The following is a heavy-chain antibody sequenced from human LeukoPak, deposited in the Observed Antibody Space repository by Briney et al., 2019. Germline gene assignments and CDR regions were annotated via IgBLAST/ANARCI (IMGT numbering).Heavy chain of an antibody. Sequence: PGGSLRLSCAASGFTFNNYGMSWVRQAPGKGLEWVSGISGSGGSTYYADSVKGRFTISRDNSKNTLYLQMNSLRAEDTAVYYCANRYGDYLYYFDYWGQGTLVTVSS. D-gene: IGHD4-17*01. CDR2: ISGSGGST. CDR3: ANRYGDYLYYFDY. CDR1: GFTFNNYG. V-gene: IGHV3-23*01. J-gene: IGHJ4*02.